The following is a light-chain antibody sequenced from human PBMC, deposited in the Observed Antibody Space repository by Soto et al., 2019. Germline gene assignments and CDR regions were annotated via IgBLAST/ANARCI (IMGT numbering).Light chain of an antibody. Sequence: QSVLTQPASVSGSPGQSITISCTGTSSDVGGYNYVSWYQQHPGKAPRSVIYDVTNRPSGVSNRFSGSKSGNTASLTISGLQAEDEADYYCSSYTTSNTRQAVFGTGTKVTV. CDR2: DVT. CDR3: SSYTTSNTRQAV. CDR1: SSDVGGYNY. J-gene: IGLJ1*01. V-gene: IGLV2-14*01.